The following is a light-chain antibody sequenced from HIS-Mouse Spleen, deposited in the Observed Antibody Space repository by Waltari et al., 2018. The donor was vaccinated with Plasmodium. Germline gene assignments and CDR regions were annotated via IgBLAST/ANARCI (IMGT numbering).Light chain of an antibody. CDR3: QQRSNWPPT. CDR1: QSVSSY. CDR2: DAS. Sequence: EIVLTQSPATLSLSPGERATLSCRASQSVSSYLAWYQQQPGQAPRLLIYDASNMANGIPASFSGSGSGTDFTLTISSLEPEDFAVYYCQQRSNWPPTFGQGTRLEIK. V-gene: IGKV3-11*01. J-gene: IGKJ5*01.